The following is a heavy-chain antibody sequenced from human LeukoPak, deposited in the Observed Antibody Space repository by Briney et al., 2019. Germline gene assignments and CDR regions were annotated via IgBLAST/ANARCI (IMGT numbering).Heavy chain of an antibody. CDR3: ARVTYGGNSLGMDV. V-gene: IGHV4-4*07. D-gene: IGHD4-23*01. CDR1: GQSISSGYY. CDR2: IYTSGST. J-gene: IGHJ6*03. Sequence: SETLSLTCTVSGQSISSGYYWSWIRQPAGKGLEWIGRIYTSGSTNYNPSLKSRVTMSVDTSKNQFSLKLSSVTAADTAVYYCARVTYGGNSLGMDVWGKGTTVTVSS.